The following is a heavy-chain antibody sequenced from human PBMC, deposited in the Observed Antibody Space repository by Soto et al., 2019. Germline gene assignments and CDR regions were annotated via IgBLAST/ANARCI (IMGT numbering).Heavy chain of an antibody. CDR1: GDSVISGSNY. D-gene: IGHD3-3*01. CDR3: ARVPTYYDFWSGYYIPNYYYGMDV. J-gene: IGHJ6*02. Sequence: SETLSLTCTVSGDSVISGSNYWSWIRQPPGKGLEWIGYVFHSGSTNYNPSLKSRVTISQDASKNQFSLRLTSATVADTAVYYCARVPTYYDFWSGYYIPNYYYGMDVWGQGTTVTVSS. CDR2: VFHSGST. V-gene: IGHV4-61*01.